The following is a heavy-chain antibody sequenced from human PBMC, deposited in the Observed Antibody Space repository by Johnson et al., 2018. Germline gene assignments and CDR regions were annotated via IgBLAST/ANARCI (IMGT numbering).Heavy chain of an antibody. CDR1: GGTFSSYA. V-gene: IGHV1-69*12. J-gene: IGHJ6*02. D-gene: IGHD6-6*01. Sequence: QVQLVQSGAEVKKPGSSVKVSCKASGGTFSSYAISWVRQAPGQGLEWMGGIIPIFGTANYAQKFQGRVTITEDEYTSTAYRGLSSLGSEDTAVYYWARERSRSSSYPHYYGMDVWGQGTTVTGSS. CDR3: ARERSRSSSYPHYYGMDV. CDR2: IIPIFGTA.